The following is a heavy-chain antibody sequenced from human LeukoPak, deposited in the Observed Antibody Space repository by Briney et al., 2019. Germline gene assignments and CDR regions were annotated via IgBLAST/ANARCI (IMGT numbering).Heavy chain of an antibody. CDR1: GFTVSSNY. V-gene: IGHV3-66*01. Sequence: GGSLRLSCAASGFTVSSNYMSWVRQAPGKGLDCVSVIYSGGTTYYADSVKGRFTISRDNSKNTLYFQMNSLRAEDTAVYYCARAIRFYFDYWGQGTLVTVSS. CDR3: ARAIRFYFDY. D-gene: IGHD4-17*01. J-gene: IGHJ4*02. CDR2: IYSGGTT.